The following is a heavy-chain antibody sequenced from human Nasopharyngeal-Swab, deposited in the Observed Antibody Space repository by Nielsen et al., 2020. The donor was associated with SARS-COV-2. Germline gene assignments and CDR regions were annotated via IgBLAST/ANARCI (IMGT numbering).Heavy chain of an antibody. J-gene: IGHJ4*02. CDR2: ISGSGGTI. CDR3: ARDRANCDFDY. CDR1: GFTFSDYY. V-gene: IGHV3-11*04. D-gene: IGHD4/OR15-4a*01. Sequence: GGSLRLSCAASGFTFSDYYMSWIRQAPGKGLEYISYISGSGGTIYYGDSMKGRFTISRDNAKNSLYLQMNSLRAEDTAVYYCARDRANCDFDYWGQGTLVTVSS.